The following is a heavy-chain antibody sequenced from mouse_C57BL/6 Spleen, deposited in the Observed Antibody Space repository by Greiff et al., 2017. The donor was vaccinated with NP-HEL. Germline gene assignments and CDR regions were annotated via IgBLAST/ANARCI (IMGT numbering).Heavy chain of an antibody. CDR2: IWSDGST. CDR3: ARHLDSSGYVKAMDY. D-gene: IGHD3-2*02. J-gene: IGHJ4*01. V-gene: IGHV2-6-1*01. Sequence: VQVVESGPGLVAPSQSLSITCTVSGFSLTSYGVHWVRQPPGKGLEWLVVIWSDGSTTYNSALKSRLSISKDNSKSQVFLKMNSLQTDDTAMYYCARHLDSSGYVKAMDYWGQGTSVTVSS. CDR1: GFSLTSYG.